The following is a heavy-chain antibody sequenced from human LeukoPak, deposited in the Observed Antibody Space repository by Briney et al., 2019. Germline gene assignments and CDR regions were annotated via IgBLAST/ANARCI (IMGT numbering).Heavy chain of an antibody. CDR3: AKWGGYCSSTSCYALPYFDY. Sequence: PGGSLRLSCAASGFTFSSYEMNWVRQAPGKGLEWVSYISSSGSTIYYADSVKGRFTISRDNSKNTLYLQMNSLRAEDTAVYYCAKWGGYCSSTSCYALPYFDYWGQGTLVTVSS. CDR2: ISSSGSTI. V-gene: IGHV3-48*03. D-gene: IGHD2-2*01. CDR1: GFTFSSYE. J-gene: IGHJ4*02.